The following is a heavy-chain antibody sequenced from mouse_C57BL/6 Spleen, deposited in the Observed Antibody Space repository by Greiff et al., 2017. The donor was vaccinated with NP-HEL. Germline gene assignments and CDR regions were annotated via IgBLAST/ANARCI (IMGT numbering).Heavy chain of an antibody. CDR2: INPGSGGT. J-gene: IGHJ4*01. CDR1: GFAFTNYL. D-gene: IGHD1-1*01. Sequence: VQLQESGAELVRPGTSVKVSCKASGFAFTNYLMEWVKQRPGQGLEWIGVINPGSGGTNYNEKVKGRSTLTADKSSSTAYMQLSSLTSEDSAVYFCARGSYDGAMDYWGQGTSVTVSS. CDR3: ARGSYDGAMDY. V-gene: IGHV1-54*01.